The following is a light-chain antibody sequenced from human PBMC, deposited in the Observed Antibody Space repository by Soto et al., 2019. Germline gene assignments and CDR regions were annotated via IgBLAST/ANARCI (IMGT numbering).Light chain of an antibody. Sequence: DTQMTQSPSSLSASVGDRVTITCRASQTISSYLNWYQQKPGKVPKLLIYAASSLQSGVPSRFSGSGSATDFTHNINSLQPEDFATYYCQQSYSNPYTFGQGTKLEIK. CDR1: QTISSY. V-gene: IGKV1-39*01. CDR2: AAS. J-gene: IGKJ2*01. CDR3: QQSYSNPYT.